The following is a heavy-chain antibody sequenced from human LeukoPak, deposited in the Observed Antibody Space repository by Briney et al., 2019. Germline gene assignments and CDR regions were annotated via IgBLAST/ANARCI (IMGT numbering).Heavy chain of an antibody. V-gene: IGHV1-2*02. Sequence: ASVKVSCKASGYTFTDYYMHWVRQAPGQGLEWMGWLNPNSGGTNYAQKFQGRITMTRDTSITTVYMELSSLRSDDTAMYYCARGRPESGGWGQGTLVTVSS. CDR3: ARGRPESGG. J-gene: IGHJ4*02. CDR2: LNPNSGGT. CDR1: GYTFTDYY. D-gene: IGHD1-26*01.